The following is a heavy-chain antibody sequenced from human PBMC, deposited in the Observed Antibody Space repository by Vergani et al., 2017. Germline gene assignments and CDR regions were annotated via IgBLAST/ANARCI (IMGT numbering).Heavy chain of an antibody. CDR2: IHPADSDT. CDR1: GYSFTNYW. J-gene: IGHJ4*02. D-gene: IGHD3-22*01. CDR3: ARLDGRDSSGSKYFDY. V-gene: IGHV5-51*01. Sequence: EVQLVQSGAEVKKPGESLNISCQISGYSFTNYWIGWLRQMPGKGLEWMGIIHPADSDTRYSPSFQGQFTISVDKSISTAYLQRSSLRASDSAMYYCARLDGRDSSGSKYFDYWGQGTLVTVSS.